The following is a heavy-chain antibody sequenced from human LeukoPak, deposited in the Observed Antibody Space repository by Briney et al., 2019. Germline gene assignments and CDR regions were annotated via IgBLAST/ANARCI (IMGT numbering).Heavy chain of an antibody. Sequence: GSLRLSCAASGFTFRKAWMSWVRPAPGKGVAWVGQIKIKTDGGTTDYAAPVKGRFTISRVDSKNSLYLLMNSLKTEDTAVYYCTTEDYGDYVPDYWGQGTLVTVSS. CDR1: GFTFRKAW. D-gene: IGHD4-17*01. CDR2: IKIKTDGGTT. V-gene: IGHV3-15*01. J-gene: IGHJ4*02. CDR3: TTEDYGDYVPDY.